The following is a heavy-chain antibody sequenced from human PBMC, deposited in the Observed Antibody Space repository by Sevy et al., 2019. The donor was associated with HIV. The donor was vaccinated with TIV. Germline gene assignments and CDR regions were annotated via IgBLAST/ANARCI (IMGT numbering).Heavy chain of an antibody. CDR3: ARDRNSGSRYYFDY. J-gene: IGHJ4*02. CDR2: ISYDGSNK. Sequence: GGSLRLSCAASGFTFSSYAMHWVRQAPGKGLEGVAVISYDGSNKYYADSVKGRFTISRDNSKNTLYLQMNSLRAEDTAVYYCARDRNSGSRYYFDYWGQGTLVTVSS. V-gene: IGHV3-30-3*01. CDR1: GFTFSSYA. D-gene: IGHD2-15*01.